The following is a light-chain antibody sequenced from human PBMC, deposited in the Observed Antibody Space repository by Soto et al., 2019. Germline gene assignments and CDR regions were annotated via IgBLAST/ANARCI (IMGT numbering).Light chain of an antibody. CDR1: SSNIVIHF. CDR2: SDD. J-gene: IGLJ2*01. Sequence: QSVLTQPPSAPGTPGQRVTISCSGSSSNIVIHFVYWYQQLPGTAPRLLIYSDDQRPSGVPDRFSGSKSGTSASLAISGLRSEDEADYFCAAWDDSLSGVVFGGGTKLTVL. CDR3: AAWDDSLSGVV. V-gene: IGLV1-47*02.